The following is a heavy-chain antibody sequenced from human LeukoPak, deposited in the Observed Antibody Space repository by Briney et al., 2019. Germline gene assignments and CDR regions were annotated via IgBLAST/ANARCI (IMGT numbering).Heavy chain of an antibody. V-gene: IGHV4-30-4*01. CDR1: GGSISSGDYY. J-gene: IGHJ4*02. D-gene: IGHD3-22*01. CDR2: IYYSGST. Sequence: SETLSLTCTVSGGSISSGDYYWRWIRQSPGKGLEWIGYIYYSGSTYYNPSLKSRVTISVDTSKNQFSLKLSSVTAADTAVYYCARGGYYDSSGYFGLYSSDIDYWGQGTLVTVSS. CDR3: ARGGYYDSSGYFGLYSSDIDY.